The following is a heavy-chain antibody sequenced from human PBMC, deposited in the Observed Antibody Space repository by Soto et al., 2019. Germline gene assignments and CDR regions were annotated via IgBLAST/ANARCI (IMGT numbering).Heavy chain of an antibody. Sequence: EVQLVESGGGLVQPGGSLRLSCAASGFTFNKYGMNWVRQAPGKGLEWISFISSGSDTIHYADSVKGRFTISRDNAKNSLYLQMNSLREEDTAVYYCARHAFDIWGQGTMVTVSS. CDR1: GFTFNKYG. CDR3: ARHAFDI. V-gene: IGHV3-48*02. CDR2: ISSGSDTI. J-gene: IGHJ3*02.